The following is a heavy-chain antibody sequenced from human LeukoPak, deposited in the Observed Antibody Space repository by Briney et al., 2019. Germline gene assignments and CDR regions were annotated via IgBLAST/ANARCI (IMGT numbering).Heavy chain of an antibody. Sequence: GGSLRLSCAASGFTFSSYGMSWVRQAPGKGLEWVSAISGGGGSIYYADSVKGRFTISRDNSKNTLYLQMNSLRAEDTAVYYCSVVGATRGIDYWGQGTLVTVSS. CDR3: SVVGATRGIDY. D-gene: IGHD1-26*01. V-gene: IGHV3-23*01. CDR2: ISGGGGSI. CDR1: GFTFSSYG. J-gene: IGHJ4*02.